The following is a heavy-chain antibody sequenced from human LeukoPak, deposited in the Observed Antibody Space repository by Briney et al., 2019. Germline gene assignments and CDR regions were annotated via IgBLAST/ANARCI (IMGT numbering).Heavy chain of an antibody. V-gene: IGHV3-30*03. CDR1: GFTFSSYG. CDR2: ISYDGSNK. D-gene: IGHD3-10*01. Sequence: GGSLRLSCAASGFTFSSYGMHWVRQAPGKGLEWVAVISYDGSNKYYADSVKGRFTISRDNSKNTLYLQMNSLRAEDTAVYYCASGAYYYGSGSYYIPKHWGQGTLVTVSS. J-gene: IGHJ1*01. CDR3: ASGAYYYGSGSYYIPKH.